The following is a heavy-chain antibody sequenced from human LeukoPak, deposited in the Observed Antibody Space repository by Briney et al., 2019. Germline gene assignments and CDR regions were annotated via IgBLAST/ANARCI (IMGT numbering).Heavy chain of an antibody. CDR2: ISAYNGNT. CDR1: GYTFTSYG. D-gene: IGHD6-13*01. V-gene: IGHV1-18*01. J-gene: IGHJ6*03. CDR3: ATGSTIAAAGYYYYYYMDV. Sequence: ASVKVSCKASGYTFTSYGISWVRQAPGQGLEWMGWISAYNGNTNYAQKLQGRVTMTTDTSTSTAYMELSSLRSEDTAVYYCATGSTIAAAGYYYYYYMDVWGKGTTVTVSS.